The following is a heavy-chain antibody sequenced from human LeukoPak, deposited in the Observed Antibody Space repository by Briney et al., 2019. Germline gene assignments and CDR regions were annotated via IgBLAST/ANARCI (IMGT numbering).Heavy chain of an antibody. V-gene: IGHV5-51*01. CDR3: ARHSARQFEDNYYLDV. CDR1: GYSFTRYW. CDR2: IYPGDSDT. D-gene: IGHD3-16*01. J-gene: IGHJ6*03. Sequence: PGESLKISCKGSGYSFTRYWIGWVRQMPGKGLEWMGMIYPGDSDTRYSPSFQGQVTISADKSITTAHLQWRRRKASDTAMYYCARHSARQFEDNYYLDVWGKGTAVTVSS.